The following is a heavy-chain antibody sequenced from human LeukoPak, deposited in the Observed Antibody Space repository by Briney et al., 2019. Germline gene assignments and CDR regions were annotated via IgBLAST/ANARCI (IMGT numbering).Heavy chain of an antibody. CDR1: GYTFTSYA. D-gene: IGHD2-2*02. CDR3: AREAVPAAIHDGYWFDP. V-gene: IGHV1-3*01. Sequence: RGASVKVSCKASGYTFTSYAMHWVRQAPGQRLEWMGWISAGNGNTKYSQKFQGRVTITRDTSASTAYMELSSLRSEDTAVYYCAREAVPAAIHDGYWFDPWGQGTLVTVSS. J-gene: IGHJ5*02. CDR2: ISAGNGNT.